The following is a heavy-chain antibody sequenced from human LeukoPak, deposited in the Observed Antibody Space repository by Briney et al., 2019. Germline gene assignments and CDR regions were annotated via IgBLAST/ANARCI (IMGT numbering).Heavy chain of an antibody. CDR2: DSNNGNI. CDR3: ARDNWGSLDY. V-gene: IGHV4-59*01. J-gene: IGHJ4*02. Sequence: PWETLSLTCTVSASSISSYSWGWIRQPPGKGLEWIGYDSNNGNINYNPALKKRVTISVDTSKRQFSLKLSSVTAADTAVYYCARDNWGSLDYWGQGILVTVSS. D-gene: IGHD7-27*01. CDR1: ASSISSYS.